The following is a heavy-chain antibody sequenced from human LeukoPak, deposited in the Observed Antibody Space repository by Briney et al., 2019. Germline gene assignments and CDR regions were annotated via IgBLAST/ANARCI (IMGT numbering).Heavy chain of an antibody. J-gene: IGHJ4*02. D-gene: IGHD5-18*01. V-gene: IGHV4-39*07. Sequence: PSETLSLTCTVSGDSINYSPYYWGWIRQPPGKGPEWIANVYYSGNTYHNPSLRSRVIIPVDTSKNQFSLKLSSLTAADTAVYYCARGSDTAMIMGRYYFDHWGQGTLVTVSS. CDR3: ARGSDTAMIMGRYYFDH. CDR1: GDSINYSPYY. CDR2: VYYSGNT.